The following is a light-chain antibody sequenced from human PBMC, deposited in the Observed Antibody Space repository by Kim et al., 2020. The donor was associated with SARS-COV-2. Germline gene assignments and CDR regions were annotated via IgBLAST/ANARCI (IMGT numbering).Light chain of an antibody. Sequence: ASVGDTVTITCRARQCVQNLLAWYQQKPGQVPRLLIEKAFHLQSGVPARFSGSISGTEFTLTITTLQPDDFATYYCQQYHTHSTFGQGTKVDIK. CDR3: QQYHTHST. CDR2: KAF. J-gene: IGKJ1*01. V-gene: IGKV1-5*03. CDR1: QCVQNL.